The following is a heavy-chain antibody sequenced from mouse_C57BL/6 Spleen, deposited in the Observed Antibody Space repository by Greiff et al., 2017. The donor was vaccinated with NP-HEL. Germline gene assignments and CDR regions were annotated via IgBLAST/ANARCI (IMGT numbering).Heavy chain of an antibody. D-gene: IGHD1-1*01. CDR1: GYAFSSSW. V-gene: IGHV1-82*01. CDR3: APFITTVVVDY. CDR2: IYPGDGDT. J-gene: IGHJ2*01. Sequence: QVQLKESGPELVKPGASVKISCKASGYAFSSSWMNWVKQRPGKGLEWIGRIYPGDGDTNYNGKFKGKATLTADKSSSTAYMQLSSLTSEDSAVYFCAPFITTVVVDYWGQGTTLTVSS.